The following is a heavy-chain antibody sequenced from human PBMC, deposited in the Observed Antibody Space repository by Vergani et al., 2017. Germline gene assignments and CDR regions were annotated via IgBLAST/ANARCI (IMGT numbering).Heavy chain of an antibody. CDR1: GFTFSSYS. V-gene: IGHV3-21*01. J-gene: IGHJ4*02. Sequence: EVQLVESGGGLVKPGGSLRLSCAASGFTFSSYSMNWVRQAPGKGLEWVSSISSSSSYIYYADSVKGRFTISRDNAKNSLYLQMNSLRAEDTAVYYCARDGACRFLGWFPFDYWGQGTLVTVSS. D-gene: IGHD3-3*01. CDR3: ARDGACRFLGWFPFDY. CDR2: ISSSSSYI.